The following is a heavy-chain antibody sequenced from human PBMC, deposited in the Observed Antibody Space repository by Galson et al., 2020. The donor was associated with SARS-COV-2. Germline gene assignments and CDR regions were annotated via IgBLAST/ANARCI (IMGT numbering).Heavy chain of an antibody. J-gene: IGHJ4*02. CDR2: ITSDGSKK. CDR1: GITFSSSP. Sequence: TGGSLRLSCTASGITFSSSPMHWVRQAPGKGLEWAAGITSDGSKKYYAASVQGRFTISRDNSKNTLYLQMNSLRPEDTALYYCARKLVDWGRGTLVTVSS. CDR3: ARKLVD. D-gene: IGHD2-21*01. V-gene: IGHV3-30-3*01.